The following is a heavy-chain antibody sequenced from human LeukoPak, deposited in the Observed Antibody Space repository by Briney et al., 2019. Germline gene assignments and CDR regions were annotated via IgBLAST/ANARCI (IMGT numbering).Heavy chain of an antibody. CDR2: IYSGGRT. V-gene: IGHV3-53*01. D-gene: IGHD3-16*01. CDR3: ARARVEPGGIGFFDY. Sequence: GGSLRLSCAASGFTVSGNYMSWVRQAPGKGLEWASVIYSGGRTYYADSVKGRCTISRDNSKNTLSLQMNSLRAEDTAVYYCARARVEPGGIGFFDYWGQGTLVIVSS. CDR1: GFTVSGNY. J-gene: IGHJ4*02.